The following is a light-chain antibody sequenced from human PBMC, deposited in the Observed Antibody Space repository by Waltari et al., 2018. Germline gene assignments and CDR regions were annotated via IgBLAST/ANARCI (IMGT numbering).Light chain of an antibody. V-gene: IGKV3-15*01. J-gene: IGKJ1*01. CDR2: DAS. Sequence: EIVMTQSPATLSVSAGERATLSCRASQSVTSNLAWYQQKLGQAPRLLIYDASTRATGVPARFSGSWSGTEFTLTISSLQSEDFALYYCQQYNNWPWTFGQGTKVEIK. CDR3: QQYNNWPWT. CDR1: QSVTSN.